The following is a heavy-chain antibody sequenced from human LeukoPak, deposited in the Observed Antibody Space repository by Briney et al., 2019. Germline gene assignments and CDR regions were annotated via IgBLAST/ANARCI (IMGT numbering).Heavy chain of an antibody. Sequence: SETLSLTCTVSGGSISSYYWSWIRQPPGKGLEWIGYIYYSGSTNYNPSLKSRVTISVDTSKNQFSLKLSSVTAADTAVYYCARGKGIAAAYYFDYWGQGTLVTVSS. CDR3: ARGKGIAAAYYFDY. V-gene: IGHV4-59*12. D-gene: IGHD6-13*01. J-gene: IGHJ4*02. CDR1: GGSISSYY. CDR2: IYYSGST.